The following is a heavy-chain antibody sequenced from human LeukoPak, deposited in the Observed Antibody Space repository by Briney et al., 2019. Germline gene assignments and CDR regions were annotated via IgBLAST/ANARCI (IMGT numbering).Heavy chain of an antibody. V-gene: IGHV3-30*18. D-gene: IGHD5-18*01. Sequence: GGSLRLSCAASGFTFSNYGIHWVRQAPGKGLEWVAVISYDGSNKYYADSVKGRCTISRDKSKNTVYLQMNSLRAEDTAVYHCAKEAGYSYGFDYWGQGTLVTVSS. CDR3: AKEAGYSYGFDY. J-gene: IGHJ4*02. CDR1: GFTFSNYG. CDR2: ISYDGSNK.